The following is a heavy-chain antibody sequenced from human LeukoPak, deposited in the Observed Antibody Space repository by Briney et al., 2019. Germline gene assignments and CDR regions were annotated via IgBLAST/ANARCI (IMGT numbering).Heavy chain of an antibody. Sequence: EALVKVSCKASGYTFTSYGISWVRQAPGQGLEWMGWISAYNGNTNYAQKLQGRVTMTTDTSTSTAYMELRSLRSDDTAVYYCAREGAVYYDSSGPWFDPWGQGTLVTVSS. V-gene: IGHV1-18*01. CDR2: ISAYNGNT. CDR3: AREGAVYYDSSGPWFDP. J-gene: IGHJ5*02. CDR1: GYTFTSYG. D-gene: IGHD3-22*01.